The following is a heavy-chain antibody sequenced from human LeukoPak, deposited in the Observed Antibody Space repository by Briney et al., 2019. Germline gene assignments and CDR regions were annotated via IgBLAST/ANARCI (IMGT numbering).Heavy chain of an antibody. J-gene: IGHJ4*02. CDR3: AKLAKYFYGSETYYFFEH. Sequence: GGSLRLSCAASGFTFSSSAMSWVRQAPGKGLEWVANIKQDGTEKYYVDSVKGRFTISRDNAKNSLYLQMNSLRVEDTAVYYCAKLAKYFYGSETYYFFEHWGQGTPVTASS. CDR1: GFTFSSSA. CDR2: IKQDGTEK. V-gene: IGHV3-7*01. D-gene: IGHD3-10*01.